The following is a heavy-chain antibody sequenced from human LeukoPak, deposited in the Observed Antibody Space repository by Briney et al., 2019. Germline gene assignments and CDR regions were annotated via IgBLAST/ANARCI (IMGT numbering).Heavy chain of an antibody. D-gene: IGHD3-22*01. Sequence: ASVRVSCKASGYTFTSYGISWVRQAPGQGLEWMGWISAYNGNTNYAQKFQGRVTMTTDTSTSTAYMELRSLRSDDTAVYYCAREYYYDSSGYKYYYYGMDVWGQGTTVTVS. CDR3: AREYYYDSSGYKYYYYGMDV. CDR2: ISAYNGNT. CDR1: GYTFTSYG. V-gene: IGHV1-18*01. J-gene: IGHJ6*02.